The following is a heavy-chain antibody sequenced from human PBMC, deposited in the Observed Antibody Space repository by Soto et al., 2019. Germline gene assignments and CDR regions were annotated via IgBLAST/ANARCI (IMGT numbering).Heavy chain of an antibody. D-gene: IGHD1-1*01. V-gene: IGHV3-33*01. CDR3: ARDRNNHFDY. CDR2: IWYDGSKE. Sequence: QVPLVESGGGVVQPGRSLRLSCAASGFTVSGYGMHWVRQAPGKGLEWVAVIWYDGSKEYYADSVKGRFTISRDSSKNTLYLQMNSLRDEDTAVYYCARDRNNHFDYWGQGTPVTVSS. J-gene: IGHJ4*02. CDR1: GFTVSGYG.